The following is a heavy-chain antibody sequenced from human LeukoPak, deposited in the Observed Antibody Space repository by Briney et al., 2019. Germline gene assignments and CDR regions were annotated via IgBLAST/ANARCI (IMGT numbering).Heavy chain of an antibody. D-gene: IGHD6-13*01. V-gene: IGHV3-23*01. J-gene: IGHJ6*02. CDR2: ISGSGGST. CDR1: GFTFSSYA. CDR3: AKAPRAAAGTYNGMDV. Sequence: GGSLRLSCAASGFTFSSYAMSWVRQAPGKGLEWVSAISGSGGSTYYADSVKGRFTISRDNSKNTLYLQMNSLRAEDTAVYYCAKAPRAAAGTYNGMDVWGQGTTVAVSS.